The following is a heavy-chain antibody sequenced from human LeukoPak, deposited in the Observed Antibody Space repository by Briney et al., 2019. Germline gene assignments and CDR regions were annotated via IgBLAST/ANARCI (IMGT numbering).Heavy chain of an antibody. CDR1: GGSFSGYY. V-gene: IGHV4-34*01. CDR3: ARARGPRNTNNWFGP. Sequence: SETLSLTCAVYGGSFSGYYWSWIRQPPGKGLEWIGEINHSGSTNYNPSLKSRVTISVDTSKNQFSLKLSSVTAADTAVYYCARARGPRNTNNWFGPWGQGTLVTVSS. D-gene: IGHD1-1*01. J-gene: IGHJ5*02. CDR2: INHSGST.